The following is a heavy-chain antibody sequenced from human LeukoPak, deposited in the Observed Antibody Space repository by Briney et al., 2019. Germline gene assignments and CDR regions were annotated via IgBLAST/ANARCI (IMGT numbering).Heavy chain of an antibody. D-gene: IGHD3-10*01. CDR2: INEDGSVQ. J-gene: IGHJ4*02. CDR1: GFTFSTYW. CDR3: VRDYYRSGTH. Sequence: GGSLRLSCAASGFTFSTYWMSWVRQAPGKGLEWVACINEDGSVQYSVDSVKGRFTFSRDNAKNSLYLQMNGLRADDTAVYYCVRDYYRSGTHWGQGTLVSVSS. V-gene: IGHV3-7*01.